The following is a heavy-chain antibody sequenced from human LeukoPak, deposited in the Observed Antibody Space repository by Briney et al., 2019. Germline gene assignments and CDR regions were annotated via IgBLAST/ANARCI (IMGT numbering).Heavy chain of an antibody. Sequence: ASVKVSCKASGYTFTSYYMHWVRQAPGQGLEWMGIINPSGGSTTYAQKFQGRVTMTRDMSTSTVYMELGNLRSEDTAVYYCARVSIAAAGSGFDYWGQGTLVTVSS. CDR3: ARVSIAAAGSGFDY. V-gene: IGHV1-46*01. J-gene: IGHJ4*02. CDR1: GYTFTSYY. CDR2: INPSGGST. D-gene: IGHD6-13*01.